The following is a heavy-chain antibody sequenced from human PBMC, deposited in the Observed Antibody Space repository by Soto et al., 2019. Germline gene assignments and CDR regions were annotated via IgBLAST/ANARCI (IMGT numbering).Heavy chain of an antibody. CDR2: ISSYNGNT. CDR1: GYIFSTYG. CDR3: ARERYCISSGCCLDR. J-gene: IGHJ5*02. D-gene: IGHD6-19*01. Sequence: QVQLVQSGAEVKKPGASVKVSCKASGYIFSTYGITWVRQAPGQGLEWMGWISSYNGNTTYAQKLQGRVSMTTDTSTSTAYMELRRLTADDTAVYDGARERYCISSGCCLDRWGQGTLVTVSS. V-gene: IGHV1-18*01.